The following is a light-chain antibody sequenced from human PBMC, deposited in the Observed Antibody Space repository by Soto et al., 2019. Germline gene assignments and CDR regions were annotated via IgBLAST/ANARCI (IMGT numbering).Light chain of an antibody. V-gene: IGKV3-15*01. Sequence: EIVMTQSPATLSVSPGERATLSCRASQSVSSDLAWYQQKPGQDPRLLIYAASTRATGIPARFSGSGSGTEFTRTISSLQSEDFALYYCQHYNDWVKTFGQGTKLEIK. CDR3: QHYNDWVKT. CDR2: AAS. CDR1: QSVSSD. J-gene: IGKJ2*01.